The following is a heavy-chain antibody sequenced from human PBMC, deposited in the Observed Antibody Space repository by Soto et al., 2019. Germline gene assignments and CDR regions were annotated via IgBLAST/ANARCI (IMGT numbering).Heavy chain of an antibody. Sequence: QVQLQESGPGLVKPSETLSLTCTVSGGSISSYYWSWIRQPPGKGLEWIGYIYYSGSTNYNPSLKRRVTISVDTSKNQFPLKLSSVTAADTAVYYCARPGTPKRDDAFDIWGQGTMVTVSS. CDR1: GGSISSYY. J-gene: IGHJ3*02. CDR3: ARPGTPKRDDAFDI. CDR2: IYYSGST. D-gene: IGHD1-1*01. V-gene: IGHV4-59*01.